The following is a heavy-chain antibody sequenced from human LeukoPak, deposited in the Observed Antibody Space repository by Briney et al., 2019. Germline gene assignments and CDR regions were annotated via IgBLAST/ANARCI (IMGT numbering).Heavy chain of an antibody. CDR2: IYYSGST. D-gene: IGHD6-6*01. CDR1: GGSISSSSYY. CDR3: ARVRFSSPPDY. V-gene: IGHV4-39*07. J-gene: IGHJ4*02. Sequence: SETLSLTCTVSGGSISSSSYYWGWIRQPPGKGLEWIGSIYYSGSTYYNPSLKSRVTISVDTSKNQFSLKLSSVIAADTAVYYCARVRFSSPPDYWGQGILVTVSS.